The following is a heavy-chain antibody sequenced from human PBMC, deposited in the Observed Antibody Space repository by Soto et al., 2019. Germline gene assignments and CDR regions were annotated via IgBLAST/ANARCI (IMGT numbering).Heavy chain of an antibody. J-gene: IGHJ4*02. CDR2: ISTSIDAT. V-gene: IGHV3-23*01. D-gene: IGHD6-6*01. CDR3: AKDRTVAARNFDY. Sequence: GGSLRLSCAASGFTFSNYAMGWVRQAPGKGLEWVSSISTSIDATYYADSVKGRFTISRDDSKNTLYLQMNSLRAEDTAVYYCAKDRTVAARNFDYWGQGTLVTVSS. CDR1: GFTFSNYA.